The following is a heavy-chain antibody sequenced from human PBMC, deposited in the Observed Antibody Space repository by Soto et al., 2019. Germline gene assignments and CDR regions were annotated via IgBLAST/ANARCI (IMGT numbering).Heavy chain of an antibody. V-gene: IGHV1-18*01. Sequence: QIQLVQSGAEVKKHGASVKVSGKASGYNFFDYGVIWVRQAPGQGLEWMGWVSPKSGNTDYARQVQSRVTMTTDTSTRTAYMELRGLRSDDTAVYYCARGRTVSSIGPLLGWCQGTLVSVSS. CDR1: GYNFFDYG. J-gene: IGHJ1*01. CDR3: ARGRTVSSIGPLLG. CDR2: VSPKSGNT. D-gene: IGHD1-1*01.